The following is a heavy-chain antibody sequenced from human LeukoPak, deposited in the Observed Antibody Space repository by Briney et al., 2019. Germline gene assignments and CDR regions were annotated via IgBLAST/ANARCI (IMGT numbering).Heavy chain of an antibody. D-gene: IGHD4-17*01. CDR1: GFTFSIYW. V-gene: IGHV3-74*01. CDR3: ARGLDYGDYEGAFDI. Sequence: GGSLRLSCAASGFTFSIYWMHCVRQAPGKGLVCVSRINSDGNSTSYADSVTGRFTISRDNAKYTLSLQMNSLRAEDTAVYYCARGLDYGDYEGAFDIWGQGTMVTVSS. J-gene: IGHJ3*02. CDR2: INSDGNST.